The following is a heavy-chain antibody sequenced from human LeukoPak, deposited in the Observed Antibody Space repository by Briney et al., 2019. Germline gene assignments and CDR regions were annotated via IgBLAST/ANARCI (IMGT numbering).Heavy chain of an antibody. CDR3: ARAGTLSGYDYEAGLATNYYYMDV. Sequence: SVKVSCKASGGTFSSYAISWVRQAPGQGLEWMGGIIPIFGTANYAQKFQGRVTITADKSTSTAYMELSSLRSEDTAVYYCARAGTLSGYDYEAGLATNYYYMDVWGKGTTVTVSS. D-gene: IGHD5-12*01. J-gene: IGHJ6*03. CDR1: GGTFSSYA. CDR2: IIPIFGTA. V-gene: IGHV1-69*06.